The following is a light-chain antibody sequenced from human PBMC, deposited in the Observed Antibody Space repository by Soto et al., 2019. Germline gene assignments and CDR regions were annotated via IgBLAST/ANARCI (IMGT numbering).Light chain of an antibody. J-gene: IGLJ1*01. Sequence: QSVLTQPPSASGTPGQRVTISCSGSSSNIGSNAVNWYQQLPGTAPKLLIYSNNQRPSGVPERFSGSKSGTSASLAISGLQSEDEADYYCAAWDDSLNGYVFGTGTKVTVL. V-gene: IGLV1-44*01. CDR2: SNN. CDR3: AAWDDSLNGYV. CDR1: SSNIGSNA.